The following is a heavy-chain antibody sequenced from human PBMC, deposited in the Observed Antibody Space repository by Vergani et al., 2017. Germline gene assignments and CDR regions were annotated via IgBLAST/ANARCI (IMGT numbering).Heavy chain of an antibody. CDR3: ARDLTMVRGVIITWGAPFDP. CDR1: GGTFSSYA. D-gene: IGHD3-10*01. J-gene: IGHJ5*02. Sequence: QVQLVQSGAEVKKPGSSVKVSCKASGGTFSSYAISWVRQAPGQGLEWMGGIIPIFGTAHYAQKFQGRVTITADESTSTAYMELSSLRSEDTAVYYCARDLTMVRGVIITWGAPFDPWGQGTLVTVSS. V-gene: IGHV1-69*01. CDR2: IIPIFGTA.